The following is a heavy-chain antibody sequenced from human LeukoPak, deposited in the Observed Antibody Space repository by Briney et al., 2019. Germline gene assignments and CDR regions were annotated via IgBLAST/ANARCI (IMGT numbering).Heavy chain of an antibody. D-gene: IGHD4-23*01. CDR3: AKGKSPSVVSTQIDY. CDR2: IRYDGSNK. J-gene: IGHJ4*02. V-gene: IGHV3-30*02. CDR1: GFTFSSYG. Sequence: GGSLRLSCAASGFTFSSYGMHWVRQAPGKGLEWVAFIRYDGSNKYYADSVKGRFTISRDNSKNTLYLQMNSLRAEDTAVYYCAKGKSPSVVSTQIDYWGQGTLVTVSS.